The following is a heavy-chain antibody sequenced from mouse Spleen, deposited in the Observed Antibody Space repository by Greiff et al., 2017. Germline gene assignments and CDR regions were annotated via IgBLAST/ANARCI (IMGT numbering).Heavy chain of an antibody. V-gene: IGHV2-9*02. CDR1: GFSLTSYG. J-gene: IGHJ3*01. CDR2: IWAGGST. CDR3: ANYGNYGFFAY. Sequence: VKVVESGPGLVAPSQGLSITCTVSGFSLTSYGVHWVRQPPGKGLEWLGVIWAGGSTNYNSALMSRLSISKDNSKSQVFLKMNSLQTDDTAMYYCANYGNYGFFAYWGQGTLVTVSA. D-gene: IGHD2-1*01.